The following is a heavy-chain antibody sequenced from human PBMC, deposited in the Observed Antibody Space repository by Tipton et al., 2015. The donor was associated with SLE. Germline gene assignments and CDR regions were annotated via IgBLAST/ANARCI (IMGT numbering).Heavy chain of an antibody. CDR1: GYTFTNYG. D-gene: IGHD1-26*01. J-gene: IGHJ4*02. V-gene: IGHV1-18*01. Sequence: QLVQSGAEVKKPGASVKVSCKASGYTFTNYGISWVRQAPGQGLEWMGWISGDNDNTNYAQRLQGRVTMTTDTSTSTAYMELNNLRSEDTAVYYCARAKWEPDYWGQGTLVSVSS. CDR2: ISGDNDNT. CDR3: ARAKWEPDY.